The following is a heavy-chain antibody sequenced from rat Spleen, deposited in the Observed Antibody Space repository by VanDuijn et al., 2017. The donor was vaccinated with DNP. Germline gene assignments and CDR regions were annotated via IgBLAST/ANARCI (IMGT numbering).Heavy chain of an antibody. CDR1: GFTFSSYW. V-gene: IGHV5-58*01. J-gene: IGHJ2*01. Sequence: EVQLVETGGGLVQPGRSLKLSCVASGFTFSSYWMYWIRQAPKKGLEWVATIIYDGSSTYYGDSVKGRFTISRDNAKSTLYLQMDSLRSEETATYYCAKAGGYSPWYFDYWGQGVMVTVSS. CDR3: AKAGGYSPWYFDY. D-gene: IGHD1-11*01. CDR2: IIYDGSST.